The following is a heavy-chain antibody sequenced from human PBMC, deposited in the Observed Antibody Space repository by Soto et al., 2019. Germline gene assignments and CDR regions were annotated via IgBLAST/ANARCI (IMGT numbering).Heavy chain of an antibody. J-gene: IGHJ5*02. CDR1: GGSFSGYY. V-gene: IGHV4-34*01. Sequence: SETLSLTCAVYGGSFSGYYWSWIRQPPGKGLEWIGEINHSGSTNYNPSLKSRVTISVDTSKNQFSLKLSSVTAADTAVYYCARTWSYSNSWYNHMIWFDPWGQGTLVTVSS. CDR3: ARTWSYSNSWYNHMIWFDP. D-gene: IGHD6-13*01. CDR2: INHSGST.